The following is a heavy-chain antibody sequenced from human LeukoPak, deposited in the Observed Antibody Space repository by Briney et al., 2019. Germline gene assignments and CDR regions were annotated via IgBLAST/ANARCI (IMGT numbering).Heavy chain of an antibody. D-gene: IGHD2-2*03. Sequence: SETLSLTCAVYGGSFSGYYWSWIRQPPGKGLEWIGEINHSGSTNYNPSLKSRVTISVDTSKNQFSLKLSSVTAADTAVHYCARGLGGYCSSTSCYRPLSLDYWGQGTLVTVSS. CDR1: GGSFSGYY. J-gene: IGHJ4*02. CDR3: ARGLGGYCSSTSCYRPLSLDY. V-gene: IGHV4-34*01. CDR2: INHSGST.